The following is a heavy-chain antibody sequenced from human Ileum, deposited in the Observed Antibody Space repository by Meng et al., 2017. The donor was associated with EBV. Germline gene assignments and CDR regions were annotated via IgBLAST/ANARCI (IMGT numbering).Heavy chain of an antibody. D-gene: IGHD1-26*01. CDR3: LSAFDC. CDR1: GFSITNAW. Sequence: EVQLVESGGGLAKPGXSLRLSCVASGFSITNAWMTWVRQAPGKGLEWVGRIKSKTDGGTIDYAAPVKGRFTISRDDSKNTLYLQMNSLETEDTAVYYCLSAFDCWGQGTLVTVSS. J-gene: IGHJ4*02. CDR2: IKSKTDGGTI. V-gene: IGHV3-15*01.